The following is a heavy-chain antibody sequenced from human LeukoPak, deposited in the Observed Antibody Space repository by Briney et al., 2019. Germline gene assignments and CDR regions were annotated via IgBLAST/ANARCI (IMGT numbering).Heavy chain of an antibody. Sequence: SVKDSCKASGGTFSRYAISWVRQAPGQGLEWMGGIIPIFGTANYAQKFQGRVTITTDESTSTAYMELSSLRSEDTAVYYCARGGLAAGDYYYMDVWGKGTTVTVSS. CDR1: GGTFSRYA. D-gene: IGHD6-25*01. V-gene: IGHV1-69*05. J-gene: IGHJ6*03. CDR3: ARGGLAAGDYYYMDV. CDR2: IIPIFGTA.